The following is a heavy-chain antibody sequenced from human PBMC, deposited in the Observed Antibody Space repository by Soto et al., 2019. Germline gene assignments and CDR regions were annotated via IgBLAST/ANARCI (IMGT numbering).Heavy chain of an antibody. CDR2: LNPGNGNT. J-gene: IGHJ2*01. CDR1: GYTFTNYA. D-gene: IGHD2-21*01. CDR3: ARDQGIPYCGGDCYSDWYFDL. Sequence: GASVKASCKASGYTFTNYAIHWVRQAPGQRPEWMGWLNPGNGNTKYPQKFQGRVTITRDTSASTAYMFLSSLRSEDTAVYYCARDQGIPYCGGDCYSDWYFDLWGRGTLVTVSS. V-gene: IGHV1-3*01.